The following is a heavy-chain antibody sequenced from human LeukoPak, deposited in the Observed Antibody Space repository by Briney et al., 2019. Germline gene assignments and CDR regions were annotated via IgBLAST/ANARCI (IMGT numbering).Heavy chain of an antibody. CDR2: IYHSGST. CDR1: GGSISSGGYY. CDR3: ARSPNLTIFGVVETHYFDY. Sequence: SQTLSLTCTVSGGSISSGGYYWSWIRQPPGKGLEWIGYIYHSGSTYYNPSLKSRVTISVDRSKNQFSLKLSSVTAADTAVYYCARSPNLTIFGVVETHYFDYWGQGTLVTVSS. V-gene: IGHV4-30-2*01. J-gene: IGHJ4*02. D-gene: IGHD3-3*01.